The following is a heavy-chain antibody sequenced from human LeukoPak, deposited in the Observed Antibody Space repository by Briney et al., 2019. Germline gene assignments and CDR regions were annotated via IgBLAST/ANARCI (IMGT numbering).Heavy chain of an antibody. CDR3: AKGPNGDYVSAFDM. Sequence: GGSLRLSCAASGIIFSSYAMTWLRQAPGKGREWVSSVSGNGDRTQYADSGKGGFTISRDNSKNTLYLQMNSLRAEDTAVYYCAKGPNGDYVSAFDMWGQGTLVTVSP. CDR1: GIIFSSYA. CDR2: VSGNGDRT. D-gene: IGHD4-17*01. J-gene: IGHJ3*02. V-gene: IGHV3-23*01.